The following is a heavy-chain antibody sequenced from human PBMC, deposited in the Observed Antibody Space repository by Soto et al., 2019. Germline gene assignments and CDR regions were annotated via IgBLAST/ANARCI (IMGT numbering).Heavy chain of an antibody. D-gene: IGHD3-16*01. CDR3: ARQGGRRTYYYSYGMDV. CDR2: RKHDGSEK. J-gene: IGHJ6*02. CDR1: GFTFSSYW. Sequence: EVQLVESGGGLVQPGGSLRLSCTASGFTFSSYWMSWVRQAPGKGLEWVANRKHDGSEKNYVDSVKGRFTISTDNAKNSVFLQMNSLRAEDTAVYYCARQGGRRTYYYSYGMDVWGQGTTVTVSS. V-gene: IGHV3-7*01.